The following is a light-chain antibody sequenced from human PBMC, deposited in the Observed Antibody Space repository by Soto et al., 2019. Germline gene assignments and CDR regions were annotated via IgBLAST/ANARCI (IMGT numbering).Light chain of an antibody. CDR2: GAS. J-gene: IGKJ5*01. CDR3: QQYGSSPFT. CDR1: ESISSTS. Sequence: EIVLTQSPGILSFSLGERATLSCRVSESISSTSLARKHQKPGQAPRPLIYGASTRAAGVPDRFSGSESGTDFTLSISRLEPDDFVVYYCQQYGSSPFTFGQGTRLEIK. V-gene: IGKV3-20*01.